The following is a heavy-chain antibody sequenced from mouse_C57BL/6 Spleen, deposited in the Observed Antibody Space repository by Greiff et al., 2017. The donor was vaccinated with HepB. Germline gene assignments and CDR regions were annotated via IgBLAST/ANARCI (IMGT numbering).Heavy chain of an antibody. CDR3: ARDYYGKWYFDV. CDR1: GYTFTSYW. V-gene: IGHV1-52*01. CDR2: IDPSDSES. Sequence: QVQLQQPGAELVRPGSSVKLSCKASGYTFTSYWMHWVKQRPIQGLEWIGNIDPSDSESHYNQKFKDKATLTVDKSSSTAYMQLSSLTSEDSAVYYCARDYYGKWYFDVWGTGTTVTVSS. J-gene: IGHJ1*03. D-gene: IGHD2-1*01.